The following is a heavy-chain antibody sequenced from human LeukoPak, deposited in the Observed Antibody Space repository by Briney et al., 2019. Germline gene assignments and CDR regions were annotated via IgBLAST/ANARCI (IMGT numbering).Heavy chain of an antibody. CDR2: INPNSGDK. CDR1: GFTFTGYD. D-gene: IGHD2/OR15-2a*01. J-gene: IGHJ4*02. V-gene: IGHV1-2*06. CDR3: ARVTGVTNSKYALGY. Sequence: ASVKVSCKASGFTFTGYDMHWVRQAPGQGLEWMGRINPNSGDKNYAQKFQDRFTMARDTSISTIYMELSSLRSDDTAMYYCARVTGVTNSKYALGYWGQGTLVTVSA.